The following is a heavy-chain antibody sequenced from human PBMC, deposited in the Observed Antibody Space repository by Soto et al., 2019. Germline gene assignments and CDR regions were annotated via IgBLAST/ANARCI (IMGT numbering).Heavy chain of an antibody. D-gene: IGHD3-3*01. CDR2: IGGSGDDT. Sequence: GGSLRLSCTASGFTFINYTMSWVRQAPGKGLEWVSAIGGSGDDTNYADSVRGRFTVSRDNSENTLYLQMDSLRAEDTAVYICALRWGEIFGVVVPGLDYFDYWGQGTQVTVSS. CDR3: ALRWGEIFGVVVPGLDYFDY. J-gene: IGHJ4*02. V-gene: IGHV3-23*01. CDR1: GFTFINYT.